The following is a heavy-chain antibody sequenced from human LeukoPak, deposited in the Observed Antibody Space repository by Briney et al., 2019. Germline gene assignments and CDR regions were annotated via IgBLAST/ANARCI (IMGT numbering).Heavy chain of an antibody. V-gene: IGHV1-2*06. CDR1: GYTFTGYY. D-gene: IGHD3-22*01. CDR2: INPNSGGT. Sequence: ASVKVSCKASGYTFTGYYMHWVRQAPGQGLEWMGRINPNSGGTNYAQKFQGRVTMTRDTSISTAYMELSRLRSEDTAVYYCARDGGDSSGYYHDAFDIWGQGTMVTVSS. CDR3: ARDGGDSSGYYHDAFDI. J-gene: IGHJ3*02.